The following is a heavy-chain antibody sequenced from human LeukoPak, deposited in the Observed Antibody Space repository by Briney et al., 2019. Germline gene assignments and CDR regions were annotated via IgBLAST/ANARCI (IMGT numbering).Heavy chain of an antibody. V-gene: IGHV4-39*01. Sequence: PSETLSLTCTVSGGSVSSGSYYWGWIRQPPGKGLEWIGSIYYSGSTYYNPSLKSRVTISVDTSKNQFSLKLSSVTAADTAVYYCARHYYDSSGYYGFDYWGQGTLVTVSS. J-gene: IGHJ4*02. CDR3: ARHYYDSSGYYGFDY. CDR1: GGSVSSGSYY. D-gene: IGHD3-22*01. CDR2: IYYSGST.